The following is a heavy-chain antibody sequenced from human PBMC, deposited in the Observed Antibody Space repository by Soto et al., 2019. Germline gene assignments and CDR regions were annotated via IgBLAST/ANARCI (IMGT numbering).Heavy chain of an antibody. Sequence: EVQLLESGGGLVKPGGSLRLSCAASGFTFNTYAMSWVRQAPGKGLEWVSGISGNGDDTYYAGSVKGRFTISRDNSKNTLYLEMNSLRAENSAVYYCARESYRPPRALFDYYMDVWGKGTTVTVSS. V-gene: IGHV3-23*01. CDR1: GFTFNTYA. CDR3: ARESYRPPRALFDYYMDV. J-gene: IGHJ6*03. D-gene: IGHD3-10*01. CDR2: ISGNGDDT.